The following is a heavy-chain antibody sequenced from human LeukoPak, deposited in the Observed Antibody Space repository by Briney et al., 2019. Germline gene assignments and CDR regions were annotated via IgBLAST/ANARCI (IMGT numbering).Heavy chain of an antibody. D-gene: IGHD5-24*01. Sequence: SETLTLTCTVSGGSISSFYWSWIRQPPGKGLEWIGSIYYGRSTNYNPSLKSRLTISLDTSKNQFSLKLTSVTAADTAVYYCTRGLQHRDGYNYSDYWGQGTLVTVSS. CDR3: TRGLQHRDGYNYSDY. V-gene: IGHV4-59*01. CDR2: IYYGRST. CDR1: GGSISSFY. J-gene: IGHJ4*02.